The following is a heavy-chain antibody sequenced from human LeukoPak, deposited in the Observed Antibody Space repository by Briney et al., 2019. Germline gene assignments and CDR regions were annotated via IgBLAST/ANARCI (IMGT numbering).Heavy chain of an antibody. Sequence: PGGSLRLSCTASGFTFGGYAMSWVRQASGKGLEWVSSISAGSEDSYYADSVKGRFTISRDNSKSTLYLQMNSLRADDTAVYYCARTIAQYSNTWLYYYYGLDVWGQGTTVTVSS. D-gene: IGHD1-7*01. J-gene: IGHJ6*02. V-gene: IGHV3-23*01. CDR1: GFTFGGYA. CDR3: ARTIAQYSNTWLYYYYGLDV. CDR2: ISAGSEDS.